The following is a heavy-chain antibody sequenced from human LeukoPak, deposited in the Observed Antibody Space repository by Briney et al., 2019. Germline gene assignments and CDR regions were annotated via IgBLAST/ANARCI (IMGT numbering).Heavy chain of an antibody. CDR1: GDSISGYY. J-gene: IGHJ4*02. D-gene: IGHD2/OR15-2a*01. CDR2: IYYSGSI. V-gene: IGHV4-59*01. Sequence: SETPSLTCTVSGDSISGYYWTWIWQPPGKGLEWIGYIYYSGSINYNPSLKSRITISVDTSKNQFSLRLSSVTAADTAVYYCARLRGNYFPDYWGQGTLVTVSS. CDR3: ARLRGNYFPDY.